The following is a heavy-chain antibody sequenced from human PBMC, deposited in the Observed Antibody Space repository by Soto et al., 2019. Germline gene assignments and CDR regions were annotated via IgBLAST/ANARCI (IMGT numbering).Heavy chain of an antibody. D-gene: IGHD3-22*01. V-gene: IGHV3-9*01. CDR2: ISWNSGSI. CDR3: AKDALSYYYDGSCYLKPPGAFDI. J-gene: IGHJ3*02. Sequence: RLSCAASGFTFDDYAMHWVRQAPGKGLEWVSGISWNSGSIGYADSVKGRFTISRDNAKNSLYLQMNSLRAEDTALYYCAKDALSYYYDGSCYLKPPGAFDIWGQGTMVTVSS. CDR1: GFTFDDYA.